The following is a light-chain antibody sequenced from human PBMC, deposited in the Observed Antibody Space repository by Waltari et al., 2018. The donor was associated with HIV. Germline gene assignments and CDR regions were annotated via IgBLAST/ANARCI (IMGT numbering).Light chain of an antibody. V-gene: IGKV1-39*01. CDR1: QSISNY. CDR3: QQSYSTPPT. Sequence: DIQMTQSPSSLSPSVGDRVTITCRASQSISNYLNWYQQKPGKAPKLLIYAASSLQSGVPSRFSGRGSGTDFTLTISSLQPEDFATYYCQQSYSTPPTFGQGTRLEIK. J-gene: IGKJ5*01. CDR2: AAS.